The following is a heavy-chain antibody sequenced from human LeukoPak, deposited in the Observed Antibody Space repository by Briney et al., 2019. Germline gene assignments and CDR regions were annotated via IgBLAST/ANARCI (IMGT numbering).Heavy chain of an antibody. J-gene: IGHJ3*02. CDR3: ARDHHRRLYDSQARDTFDI. CDR2: ISSTSSTI. V-gene: IGHV3-48*01. CDR1: GFTFSDYY. Sequence: GGSLRLSCAASGFTFSDYYMNWVRQAPGKGLEWVSYISSTSSTIYYADSVKGRFTISRDNAKNSLSLQMNSLRAEDTAVYYCARDHHRRLYDSQARDTFDIWGQGTMVTVSS. D-gene: IGHD3-22*01.